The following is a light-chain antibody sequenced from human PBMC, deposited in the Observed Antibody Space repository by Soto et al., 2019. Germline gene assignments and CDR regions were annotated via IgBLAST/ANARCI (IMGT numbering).Light chain of an antibody. V-gene: IGKV3-11*01. CDR1: LSVSSY. J-gene: IGKJ4*01. Sequence: ELVLTQSQATLSLSPGERATLSCRASLSVSSYLAWYQQKPGQAPRLLIDDASNRATGIPARFSRSGSGTDVTLTISSLEPEDFAVYYCQQRSNCGTTFGGGTKVQIK. CDR3: QQRSNCGTT. CDR2: DAS.